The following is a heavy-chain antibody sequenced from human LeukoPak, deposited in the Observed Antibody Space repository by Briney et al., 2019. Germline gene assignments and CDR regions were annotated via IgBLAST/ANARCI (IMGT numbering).Heavy chain of an antibody. D-gene: IGHD3-22*01. CDR1: GGSISSYY. CDR2: IYTSGST. CDR3: ARGVTGSGYLYWYFDL. J-gene: IGHJ2*01. V-gene: IGHV4-4*07. Sequence: SETLSLTCTVSGGSISSYYWSWIRQPAGKGLEWIGRIYTSGSTNYNPSLKSRVTISVDTSKNQFSLKLSSVTAADTAVYYCARGVTGSGYLYWYFDLWGRGTLVTVSS.